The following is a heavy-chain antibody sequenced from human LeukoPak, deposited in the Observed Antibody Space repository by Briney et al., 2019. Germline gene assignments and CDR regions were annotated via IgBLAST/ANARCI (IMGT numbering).Heavy chain of an antibody. D-gene: IGHD1-1*01. CDR2: ISSSSSYI. V-gene: IGHV3-21*01. CDR3: ARDVAATGTTPAFDI. Sequence: GGSLRLSCAASGFTFSSYSMNWVRQAPGKGLEWVSSISSSSSYIYYADSVKGRFTISRDNAKNSLYLQMNSLRAEDTAVYYCARDVAATGTTPAFDIWGQGTMVTVSS. CDR1: GFTFSSYS. J-gene: IGHJ3*02.